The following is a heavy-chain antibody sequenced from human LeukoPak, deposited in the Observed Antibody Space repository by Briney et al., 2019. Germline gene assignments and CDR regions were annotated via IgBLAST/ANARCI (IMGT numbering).Heavy chain of an antibody. V-gene: IGHV4-30-2*01. CDR1: GGSISSSDHS. CDR2: IYPRGST. CDR3: ARFSPRAMGNYLDF. D-gene: IGHD7-27*01. J-gene: IGHJ4*02. Sequence: SETLSLTCTVSGGSISSSDHSWDWIRQPPGKGLEWIGYIYPRGSTYYNPSLKSRVILSLDKSANQFSLNLSSVTAADTAVYYCARFSPRAMGNYLDFWGQGTLVTVSS.